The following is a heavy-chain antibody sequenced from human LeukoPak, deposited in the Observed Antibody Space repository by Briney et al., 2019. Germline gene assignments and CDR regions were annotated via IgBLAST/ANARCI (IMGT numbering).Heavy chain of an antibody. V-gene: IGHV1-18*01. CDR2: ISAYNGNT. Sequence: ASVKVSCKASGYTFTSYGISWVRQAPGQGLEWMGWISAYNGNTNYAQKLQGRVTMTTDTSTSTAYMELRSLRSDDTAVYYSARDPYYDLWSGYSSGDLDYWGQGTLVTVSS. CDR3: ARDPYYDLWSGYSSGDLDY. J-gene: IGHJ4*02. D-gene: IGHD3-3*01. CDR1: GYTFTSYG.